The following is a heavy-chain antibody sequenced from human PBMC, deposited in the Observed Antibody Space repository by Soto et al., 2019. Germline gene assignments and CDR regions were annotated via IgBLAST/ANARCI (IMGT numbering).Heavy chain of an antibody. CDR3: ASSVVPSATSDGWHYLDY. CDR1: GYTFTDYY. CDR2: INPNSGGT. D-gene: IGHD2-2*01. V-gene: IGHV1-2*02. Sequence: ASVKVSCKASGYTFTDYYMHWVRQAPGQGLEWMGWINPNSGGTNYAQNFQGRVTMTRDTSISTAYMEVVRLRSDDTAVYFCASSVVPSATSDGWHYLDYWGRGTLVTGLL. J-gene: IGHJ4*02.